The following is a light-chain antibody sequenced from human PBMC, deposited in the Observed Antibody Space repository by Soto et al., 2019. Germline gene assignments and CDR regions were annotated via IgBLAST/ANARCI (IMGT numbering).Light chain of an antibody. Sequence: DIVLTQSPLSLPVIPGEPASISCRSSQSLQYSNGYNYLDWYFQKPGQSPQLLISLGSTRASGVPDRFSGCGSGTDFTLKISRVEADDVGVYYCFQGLQTPPITFGQGTRLEIK. CDR1: QSLQYSNGYNY. J-gene: IGKJ5*01. V-gene: IGKV2-28*01. CDR3: FQGLQTPPIT. CDR2: LGS.